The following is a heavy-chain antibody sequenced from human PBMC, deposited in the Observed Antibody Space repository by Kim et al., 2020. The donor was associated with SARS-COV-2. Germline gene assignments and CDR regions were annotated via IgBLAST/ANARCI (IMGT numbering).Heavy chain of an antibody. V-gene: IGHV1-58*01. J-gene: IGHJ3*02. CDR3: AAAPGYSSSWYTSYAFDI. D-gene: IGHD6-13*01. Sequence: SVKVSCKASGFTFTSSAVQWVRQARGQRLEWIGWIVVGSGNTNYAQKFQERVTITRDMSTSTAYMELSSLRSEDTAVYYCAAAPGYSSSWYTSYAFDIWGQGTMVRLF. CDR2: IVVGSGNT. CDR1: GFTFTSSA.